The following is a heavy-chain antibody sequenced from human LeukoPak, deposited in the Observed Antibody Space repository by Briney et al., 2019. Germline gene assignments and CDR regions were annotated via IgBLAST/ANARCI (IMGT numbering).Heavy chain of an antibody. J-gene: IGHJ4*02. Sequence: SETLSLTCTVSGGSISSYYWSWIRQPPGKGLEWIGYIYYSGSTNYNPSLKSRVTISVDTSKNQSSLKLSSVTAAETAVYYCARGKDSSFDYWGQGTLVTVSS. CDR1: GGSISSYY. CDR3: ARGKDSSFDY. D-gene: IGHD3-22*01. V-gene: IGHV4-59*01. CDR2: IYYSGST.